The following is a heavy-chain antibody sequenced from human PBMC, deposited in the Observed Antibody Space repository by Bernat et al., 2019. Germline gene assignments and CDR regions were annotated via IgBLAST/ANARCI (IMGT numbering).Heavy chain of an antibody. J-gene: IGHJ6*03. V-gene: IGHV3-33*01. Sequence: VQLVESGGGLVQPGRSLRLSCAASGFTFSSYGMHWVRQAPGKGLEWVAVIWYDGSNKYYADSVKGRFTISRDNSKNTLYLQMNSLRAEDTAVYYCARGVIVEYYYYYMDVWGKGTTVTVSS. CDR1: GFTFSSYG. D-gene: IGHD3-16*02. CDR2: IWYDGSNK. CDR3: ARGVIVEYYYYYMDV.